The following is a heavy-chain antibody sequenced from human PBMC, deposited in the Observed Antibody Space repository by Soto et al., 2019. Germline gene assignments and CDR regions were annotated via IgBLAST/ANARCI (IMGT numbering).Heavy chain of an antibody. V-gene: IGHV3-9*01. CDR1: GFTFDDYA. CDR2: ISWNSGSI. J-gene: IGHJ3*02. D-gene: IGHD3-10*01. CDR3: AKLSTGFGERNAFDI. Sequence: GGSLRLSCAASGFTFDDYAMHWVRQAPGKGLEWVSGISWNSGSIGYADSVKGRFTISRDNAKNSLYLQMNSLRAEDTALYYCAKLSTGFGERNAFDIWGQGTMVTVSS.